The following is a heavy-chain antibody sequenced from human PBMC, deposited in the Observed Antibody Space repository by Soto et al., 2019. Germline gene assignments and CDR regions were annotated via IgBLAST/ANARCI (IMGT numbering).Heavy chain of an antibody. CDR3: AKGRNNGFDY. Sequence: LXLSCEASVFTFSISAMSWVRQAPGKGLEWVSLISGSGSSTYYADSVKGHFTISRDNSKNTMYLQMNSLRAEDTAVYYCAKGRNNGFDYWGQGTLVTVSS. CDR1: VFTFSISA. D-gene: IGHD2-8*01. V-gene: IGHV3-23*01. J-gene: IGHJ4*02. CDR2: ISGSGSST.